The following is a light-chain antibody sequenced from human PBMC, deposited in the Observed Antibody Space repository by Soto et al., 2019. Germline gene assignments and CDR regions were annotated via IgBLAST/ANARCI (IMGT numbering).Light chain of an antibody. V-gene: IGLV2-14*01. J-gene: IGLJ1*01. Sequence: QSALTQPASVSGSPGQSITISCTGTSSDVGGYNYVSWYQQHPGKAPKLMIYDVSHRPSGVSNRFSGSKSSNTASLTISGLQAEDEADYYCISYTGRSTPYVLGTGTKLTVL. CDR1: SSDVGGYNY. CDR2: DVS. CDR3: ISYTGRSTPYV.